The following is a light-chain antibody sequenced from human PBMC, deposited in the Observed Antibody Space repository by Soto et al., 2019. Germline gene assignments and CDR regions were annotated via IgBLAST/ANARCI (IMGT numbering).Light chain of an antibody. Sequence: DIQMTQSPSSLSASVGDRVTITCRASQSIRSYLNWYQQKPGKAPKLLIYAASSLQSGVPSRFSGSGSGTDFTLTISSLQPEDFATYYCQQSYSTPRAITFGQGTRLEIK. CDR2: AAS. CDR3: QQSYSTPRAIT. V-gene: IGKV1-39*01. J-gene: IGKJ5*01. CDR1: QSIRSY.